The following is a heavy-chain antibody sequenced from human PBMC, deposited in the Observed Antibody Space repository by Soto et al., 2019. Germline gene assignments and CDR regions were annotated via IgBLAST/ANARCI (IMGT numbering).Heavy chain of an antibody. V-gene: IGHV3-49*03. CDR3: TRDVPSGTLVGATDY. D-gene: IGHD1-26*01. CDR2: IRSKAYGGTT. J-gene: IGHJ4*02. CDR1: GFTFGDYP. Sequence: PGGSLRLSCTTSGFTFGDYPMSWFRQAPGKGLEWVGFIRSKAYGGTTEYAASVKGRFTISRDDSQSIAYLQMNSLKTEDTAMYYCTRDVPSGTLVGATDYWGQGTLVTVSS.